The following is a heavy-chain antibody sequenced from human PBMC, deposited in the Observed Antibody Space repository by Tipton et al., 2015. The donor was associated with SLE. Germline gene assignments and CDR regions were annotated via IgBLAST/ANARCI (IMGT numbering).Heavy chain of an antibody. CDR2: INPSGGST. V-gene: IGHV1-46*01. CDR1: GYTFTSNY. J-gene: IGHJ4*02. CDR3: ARDKVAAAGFSDY. Sequence: QSGPEVKKPGASVKVSCKASGYTFTSNYMHWVRQAPGQGLEWMGIINPSGGSTSYAQKFQGRVSMTRDTSISTAYMELSRLRSDDTAVYYCARDKVAAAGFSDYWGQGTLVTVSS. D-gene: IGHD6-13*01.